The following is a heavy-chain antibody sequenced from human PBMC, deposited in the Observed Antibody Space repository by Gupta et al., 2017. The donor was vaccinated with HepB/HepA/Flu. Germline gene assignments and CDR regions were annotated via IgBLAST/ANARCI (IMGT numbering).Heavy chain of an antibody. CDR3: ARQGGSSSTFGDYYYYYYMDV. Sequence: EVQLVQSGAEVKKPGESLKISCKGSGYSFTSYWIGWVRQMPGKGLEWMGIIYPGDSDTRYSPSFQGQVTISADKSISTAYLQWSSLKASDTAMYYCARQGGSSSTFGDYYYYYYMDVWGKGTTVTVSS. V-gene: IGHV5-51*01. CDR1: GYSFTSYW. J-gene: IGHJ6*03. D-gene: IGHD6-6*01. CDR2: IYPGDSDT.